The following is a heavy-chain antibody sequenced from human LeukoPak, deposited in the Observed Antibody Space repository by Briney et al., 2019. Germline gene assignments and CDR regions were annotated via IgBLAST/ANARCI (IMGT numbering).Heavy chain of an antibody. CDR2: ISGNNGNT. CDR1: GYTFSSYG. J-gene: IGHJ4*02. V-gene: IGHV1-18*01. D-gene: IGHD6-13*01. Sequence: ASVKVSCKASGYTFSSYGISWVRQAPGQGLEWMGWISGNNGNTNYAQKVQGRVTMTTDTSTSTAYMELRSLRSDDTAVYYCARGRAAGTFWLDYWGQGTMVTVSS. CDR3: ARGRAAGTFWLDY.